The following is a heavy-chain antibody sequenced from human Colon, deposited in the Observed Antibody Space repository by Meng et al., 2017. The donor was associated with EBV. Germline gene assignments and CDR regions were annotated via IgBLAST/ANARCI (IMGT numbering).Heavy chain of an antibody. CDR1: GCNFNVYY. CDR2: ISKMGDGI. D-gene: IGHD6-25*01. J-gene: IGHJ4*02. CDR3: ARDLGGPRDY. V-gene: IGHV3-11*01. Sequence: HVYLLGSGGGFGKPGGSRSLSCAASGCNFNVYYMTWIRQAPGKGLEWVAFISKMGDGISYAESVRGRFTISRDSATHSLYLQMNSLRAEDTAVYYCARDLGGPRDYWGQGTLVTVSS.